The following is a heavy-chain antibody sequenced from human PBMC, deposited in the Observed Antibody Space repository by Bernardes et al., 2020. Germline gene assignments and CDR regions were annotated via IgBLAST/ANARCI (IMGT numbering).Heavy chain of an antibody. V-gene: IGHV3-23*01. D-gene: IGHD3-16*01. CDR3: AKGGAGERWLLETA. J-gene: IGHJ5*02. CDR2: ISRGSTNT. CDR1: GFTFSTDA. Sequence: GGSLRLSCAASGFTFSTDAMSWVRQAPGKGLAWVSSISRGSTNTYYADSVKGRFTISRDNSKNTLYLQMNSLRAEDTAVYYCAKGGAGERWLLETAWGQGTLVSVS.